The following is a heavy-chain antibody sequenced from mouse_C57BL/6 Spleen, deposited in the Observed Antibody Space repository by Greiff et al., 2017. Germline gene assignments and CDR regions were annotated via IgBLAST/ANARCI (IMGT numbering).Heavy chain of an antibody. CDR3: ARSDEGAMDY. Sequence: VQLQQSGAELVRPGASVKLSCKASGYTFTDYYINWVKQRPGQGLEWIARIYPGSGNTYYNEKFKGKATLTAEKSSSTAYMQLSSLTSEDSAVYFCARSDEGAMDYWGQGTSVTVSS. V-gene: IGHV1-76*01. J-gene: IGHJ4*01. CDR2: IYPGSGNT. CDR1: GYTFTDYY.